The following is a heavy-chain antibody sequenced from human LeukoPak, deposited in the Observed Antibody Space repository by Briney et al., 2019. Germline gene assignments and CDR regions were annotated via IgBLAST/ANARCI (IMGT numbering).Heavy chain of an antibody. CDR2: ISSSSSYI. Sequence: GGSLRLSCAASGFTCSSYSMNWVRQAPGKGLEWVSSISSSSSYIYYADSVKGRFTISRDNAKNSLYLQMNSLRAEDTAVYYCARDSEGDYAPEGYFDYWGQGTLVTVSS. D-gene: IGHD4-17*01. CDR3: ARDSEGDYAPEGYFDY. J-gene: IGHJ4*02. CDR1: GFTCSSYS. V-gene: IGHV3-21*01.